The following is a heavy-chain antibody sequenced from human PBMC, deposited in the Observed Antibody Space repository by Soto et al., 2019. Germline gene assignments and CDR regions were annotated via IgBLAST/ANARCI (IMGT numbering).Heavy chain of an antibody. D-gene: IGHD3-3*01. CDR2: INPNSGNT. V-gene: IGHV1-8*01. Sequence: QVQLVQSGAEVKKPGASVKVSCKASGYTFTSYDINWVRQATGQGLEWMGWINPNSGNTGYAQKFQGRVTMTRNTTISTAYIELSSLRSEDTPVYYCARGITIFGVVDPGGQGTLVTVSS. CDR3: ARGITIFGVVDP. J-gene: IGHJ5*02. CDR1: GYTFTSYD.